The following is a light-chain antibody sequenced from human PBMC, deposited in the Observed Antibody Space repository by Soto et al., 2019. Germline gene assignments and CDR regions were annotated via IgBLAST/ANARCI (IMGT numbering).Light chain of an antibody. V-gene: IGKV1-5*01. CDR1: QSIGSW. CDR2: DAS. Sequence: DIQMTQSPSTLSASVGDRVAITCRASQSIGSWLAWYQQKPGKAPNLLIYDASSLESGVPSRFSGSGSGTEFTLTISSLQPEDFAAYYCQQFNSYPITFGQGTRLQIK. J-gene: IGKJ5*01. CDR3: QQFNSYPIT.